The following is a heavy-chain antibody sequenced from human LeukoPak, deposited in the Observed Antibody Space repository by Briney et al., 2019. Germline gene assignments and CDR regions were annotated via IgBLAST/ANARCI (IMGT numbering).Heavy chain of an antibody. CDR2: ISGSGGST. CDR1: GFTFSSSA. D-gene: IGHD2-15*01. V-gene: IGHV3-23*01. Sequence: GGSLRLSCAASGFTFSSSAMSWVRQVPGKGLEWVSAISGSGGSTYYADSVKGRFTIPRDNSKNTLYLQMNSLRAEDTAVYYCAKANVVAAMADWFDPWGQGTLVTVSS. J-gene: IGHJ5*02. CDR3: AKANVVAAMADWFDP.